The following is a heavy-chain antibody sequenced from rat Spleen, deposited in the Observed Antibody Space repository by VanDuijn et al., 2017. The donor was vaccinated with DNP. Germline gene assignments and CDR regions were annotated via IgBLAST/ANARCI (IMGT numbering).Heavy chain of an antibody. Sequence: VQLQESGPGLVKPSQSLSLTCSVTGYSIISSYRWHWIRKFPGNKLEWLGYINNAGTTYYNPSLKSRISITRDTSKNQFFLQVNSVITEDTATYYCTSYYFDYWGQGVMVTVSS. D-gene: IGHD3-7*01. J-gene: IGHJ2*01. CDR2: INNAGTT. V-gene: IGHV3-3*01. CDR3: TSYYFDY. CDR1: GYSIISSYR.